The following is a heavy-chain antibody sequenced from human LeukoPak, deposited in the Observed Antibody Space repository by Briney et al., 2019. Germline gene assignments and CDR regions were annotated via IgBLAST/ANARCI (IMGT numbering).Heavy chain of an antibody. D-gene: IGHD3-22*01. CDR1: GYTLTRYY. Sequence: ASVKVSCKASGYTLTRYYMHWVRQAPRHRLEWMGVGNPKSGGTNYTQKSQSRVTMTRDTSISTAYMALSRLRSDDTAVYYCARGSSYYYDSRGYYTFDYWGQGTLVTVSS. V-gene: IGHV1-2*02. J-gene: IGHJ4*02. CDR3: ARGSSYYYDSRGYYTFDY. CDR2: GNPKSGGT.